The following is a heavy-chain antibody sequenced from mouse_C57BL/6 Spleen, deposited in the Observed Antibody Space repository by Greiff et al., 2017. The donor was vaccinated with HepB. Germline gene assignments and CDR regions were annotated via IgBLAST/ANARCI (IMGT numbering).Heavy chain of an antibody. V-gene: IGHV1-4*01. CDR3: ASLLRFDV. CDR2: INPSSGYT. Sequence: QVQLKESGAELARPGASVKMSCKASGYTFTSYTMHWVKQRPGQGLEWIGYINPSSGYTKYNQKFKDKATLTADKSSSTAYMQLSSLTSEDSAVYYCASLLRFDVWGTGTTVTVSS. D-gene: IGHD1-1*01. CDR1: GYTFTSYT. J-gene: IGHJ1*03.